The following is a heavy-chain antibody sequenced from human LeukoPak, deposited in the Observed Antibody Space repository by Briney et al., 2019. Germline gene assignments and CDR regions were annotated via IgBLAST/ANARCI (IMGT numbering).Heavy chain of an antibody. Sequence: GGSLRLSCAASGFTFSDYYMSWIRQAPGKGPEWVSYISSSSSYTNYADSVKGRFTISRDNAKNSLYLQMNSLRAEDTAVYYCAREYCSSTSCYGGGGDFDYWGQGTLVTVSS. CDR1: GFTFSDYY. CDR3: AREYCSSTSCYGGGGDFDY. J-gene: IGHJ4*02. V-gene: IGHV3-11*06. D-gene: IGHD2-2*01. CDR2: ISSSSSYT.